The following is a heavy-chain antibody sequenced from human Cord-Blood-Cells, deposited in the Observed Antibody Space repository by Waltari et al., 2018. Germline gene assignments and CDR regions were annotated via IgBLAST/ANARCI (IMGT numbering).Heavy chain of an antibody. CDR3: ARGGRFGEDFDY. D-gene: IGHD3-10*01. Sequence: EVQLVESGGGVIQPGGSLRLSWSASGLTVRRNYRSRVRQAQGKGLEWVSVIYSGGSTYYADSVKGRFTISRDNSKNTLYLQMNSLRAEDTAVYYCARGGRFGEDFDYWGQGTLVTVSS. CDR1: GLTVRRNY. CDR2: IYSGGST. V-gene: IGHV3-53*01. J-gene: IGHJ4*02.